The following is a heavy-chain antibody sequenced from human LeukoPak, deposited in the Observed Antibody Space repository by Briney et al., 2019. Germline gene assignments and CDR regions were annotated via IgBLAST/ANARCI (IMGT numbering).Heavy chain of an antibody. Sequence: GGSLRLSCAASGFTFSSYAMSWVRQAPGKGLEWVSAISGSGGSTYYADSVKGRFTISRDNSKNTLYLQMNSLRAEDTAVYYCAKDRTAQHVYSSSRDAFDIWGQGTMVTVSS. V-gene: IGHV3-23*01. CDR3: AKDRTAQHVYSSSRDAFDI. J-gene: IGHJ3*02. CDR2: ISGSGGST. D-gene: IGHD6-13*01. CDR1: GFTFSSYA.